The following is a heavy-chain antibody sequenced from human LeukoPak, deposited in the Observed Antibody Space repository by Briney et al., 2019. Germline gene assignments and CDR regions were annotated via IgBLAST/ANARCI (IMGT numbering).Heavy chain of an antibody. D-gene: IGHD2-2*01. CDR2: ISGSGDST. V-gene: IGHV3-23*01. J-gene: IGHJ4*02. CDR3: AKENQLLPHFDY. CDR1: GFTFSSYA. Sequence: GGSLRLSCAAAGFTFSSYAMSWVRQAPGKGLEWVSAISGSGDSTYYADSVKGRFTISRDNSKNTLYLQMNSLRAEDTAVYYCAKENQLLPHFDYWGQGTLITVSS.